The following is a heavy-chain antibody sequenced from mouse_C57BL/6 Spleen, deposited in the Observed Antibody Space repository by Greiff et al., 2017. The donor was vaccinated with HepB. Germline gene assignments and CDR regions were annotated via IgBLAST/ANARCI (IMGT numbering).Heavy chain of an antibody. D-gene: IGHD1-1*01. CDR2: IYPGSGNT. J-gene: IGHJ1*03. CDR3: ARADYYGSSYGYFDV. V-gene: IGHV1-76*01. Sequence: QVQLQQSGAELVRPGASVKLSCKASGYTFTDYYINWVKQRPGQGLEWIARIYPGSGNTYYNEKFKGKATLTADKSSSTAYMQLSSLTSEDSAVYFCARADYYGSSYGYFDVWGTGTTVTVSS. CDR1: GYTFTDYY.